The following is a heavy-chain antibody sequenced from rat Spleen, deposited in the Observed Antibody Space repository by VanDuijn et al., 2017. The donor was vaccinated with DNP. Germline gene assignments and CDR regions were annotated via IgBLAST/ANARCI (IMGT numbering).Heavy chain of an antibody. CDR3: ARDGGGPFDY. V-gene: IGHV5-31*01. D-gene: IGHD1-11*01. J-gene: IGHJ2*01. CDR1: GFTFNNYW. Sequence: EVQLVESGGDLVQPGGSLKLSCVAFGFTFNNYWMTWIRQVPGKGLEWVASISSGGGSTYHPDSVKGRFTISRDNAKNTLHLQMNSLRSEDTATYDCARDGGGPFDYWGQGVMVTVSS. CDR2: ISSGGGST.